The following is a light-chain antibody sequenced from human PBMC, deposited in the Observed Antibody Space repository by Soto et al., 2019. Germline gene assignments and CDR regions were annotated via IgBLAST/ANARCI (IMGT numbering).Light chain of an antibody. J-gene: IGKJ1*01. CDR2: GAS. CDR3: QQYGSSPWT. Sequence: EIVLTQSPGTLSLSPGERATLSCRASQSVSSSYLAWYQQKPGQAPRLLIYGASSRATGIPDRFSGSGSGTDLTLTISRLEPEDFAGYYCQQYGSSPWTFRQGTKGEI. CDR1: QSVSSSY. V-gene: IGKV3-20*01.